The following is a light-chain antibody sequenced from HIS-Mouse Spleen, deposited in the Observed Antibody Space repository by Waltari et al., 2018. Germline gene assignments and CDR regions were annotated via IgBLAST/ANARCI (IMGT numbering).Light chain of an antibody. V-gene: IGLV3-10*01. Sequence: SYELTQPPSVSVSPGQTARITCSGDALPKKYAYWYQQESGQAPVLVIYEDSKRPSGLPERFSGSSSGTMATLTISGAQVDDEADYYCYSTDSSGNHRVFGGGTKLTVL. CDR3: YSTDSSGNHRV. J-gene: IGLJ2*01. CDR1: ALPKKY. CDR2: EDS.